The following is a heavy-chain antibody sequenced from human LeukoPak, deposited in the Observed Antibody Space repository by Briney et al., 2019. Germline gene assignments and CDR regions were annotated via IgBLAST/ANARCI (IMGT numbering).Heavy chain of an antibody. CDR3: ARDSSTSGAFDY. CDR1: GFTFSSYA. J-gene: IGHJ4*02. Sequence: GGSLRLSCAASGFTFSSYAMHWVRQAPGKGLEWVAVISYDGSNKYYADSVKGRFTISRDNSKNTLYLQMNSLRAEDTAVYYCARDSSTSGAFDYWGQGTLVTVSS. D-gene: IGHD3-10*01. V-gene: IGHV3-30-3*01. CDR2: ISYDGSNK.